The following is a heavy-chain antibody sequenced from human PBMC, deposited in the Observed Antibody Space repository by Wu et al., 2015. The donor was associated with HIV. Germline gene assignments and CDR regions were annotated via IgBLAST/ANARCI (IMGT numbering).Heavy chain of an antibody. J-gene: IGHJ4*02. CDR2: ILAVFGRS. CDR1: GVTFNNYV. D-gene: IGHD1-26*01. V-gene: IGHV1-69*13. Sequence: QVQLVQSGAEVKKLGSSVKVSCRASGVTFNNYVFSWVRQAPGQGPEWMGRILAVFGRSVYAQKFLGRVTFTADESTSTVYLELSSLRSDDTAIYYCARSGTYYDNTLDYWGQGTLVTVSS. CDR3: ARSGTYYDNTLDY.